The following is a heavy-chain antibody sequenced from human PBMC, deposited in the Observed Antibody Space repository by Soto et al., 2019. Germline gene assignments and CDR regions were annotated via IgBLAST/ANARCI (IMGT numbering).Heavy chain of an antibody. CDR2: ISYDENKK. J-gene: IGHJ4*02. V-gene: IGHV3-30-3*01. D-gene: IGHD4-17*01. CDR3: AIGGQMTTSSPVR. Sequence: QVQLVESGGGVVQPGRSLRLSCAASGFSFSSYAMHWVRQAPGKGLEWVAVISYDENKKYYADSVKGRFTISRDSSKNTLYLQMNSLRAEDTAVYYCAIGGQMTTSSPVRWGQGTLVTVSS. CDR1: GFSFSSYA.